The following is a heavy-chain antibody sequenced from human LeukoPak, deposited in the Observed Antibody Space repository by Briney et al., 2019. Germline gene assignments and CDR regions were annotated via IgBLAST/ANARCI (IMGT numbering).Heavy chain of an antibody. CDR3: AKDVIGLYYMDV. Sequence: ETGGSLRLSCAASGFTFDDYAMHWVRHCPGKGLEWVSGISWNSNSIGYADSVKGRFTISRDNAKNSLYLQMNSLRAEDTALYYCAKDVIGLYYMDVWGKGTTVTVSS. V-gene: IGHV3-9*01. J-gene: IGHJ6*03. D-gene: IGHD3/OR15-3a*01. CDR1: GFTFDDYA. CDR2: ISWNSNSI.